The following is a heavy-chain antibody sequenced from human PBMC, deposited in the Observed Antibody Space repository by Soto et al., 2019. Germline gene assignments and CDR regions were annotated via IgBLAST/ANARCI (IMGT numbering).Heavy chain of an antibody. D-gene: IGHD3-16*01. CDR3: AKDLGRAMAPFGY. V-gene: IGHV3-23*01. CDR2: ISGSGGST. CDR1: GFTFSSYA. J-gene: IGHJ4*02. Sequence: PGGSLRLSCAASGFTFSSYAMSWVRRAPGKGLEWVSAISGSGGSTYYADSVKGRFTISRDNSKNTLYLQMNSLRAEDTAVYYCAKDLGRAMAPFGYWGQGTLVTVSS.